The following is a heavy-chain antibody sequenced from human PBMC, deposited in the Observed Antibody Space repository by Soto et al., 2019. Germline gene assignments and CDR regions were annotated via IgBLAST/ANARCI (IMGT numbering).Heavy chain of an antibody. Sequence: EVQLVDSGGDLIQPGGSLRLSCGASGFTASGNSLSWVRQAPGKGLEWVSYIYIEGSTNYADSVRGRFTLTRDNSKNTLYLQMNNLRGEDTAVYYCARDGGSGTAVAGIQYSGMDVWGQGTTVTVSS. CDR2: IYIEGST. CDR3: ARDGGSGTAVAGIQYSGMDV. D-gene: IGHD6-19*01. J-gene: IGHJ6*02. V-gene: IGHV3-53*01. CDR1: GFTASGNS.